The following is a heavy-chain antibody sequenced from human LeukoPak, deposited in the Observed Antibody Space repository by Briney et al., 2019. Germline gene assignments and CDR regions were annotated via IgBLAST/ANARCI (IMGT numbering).Heavy chain of an antibody. CDR1: GYSISSGYY. CDR2: IYHSGST. Sequence: SETLSLTCTVSGYSISSGYYWGWIRQPPGKGLEWIGSIYHSGSTYYNPSLKSRVTISVDTSKNQFSLKLSSVRAADTAVYYCARASGYSYGYLFDYWGQGTLVTVSS. J-gene: IGHJ4*02. D-gene: IGHD5-18*01. CDR3: ARASGYSYGYLFDY. V-gene: IGHV4-38-2*02.